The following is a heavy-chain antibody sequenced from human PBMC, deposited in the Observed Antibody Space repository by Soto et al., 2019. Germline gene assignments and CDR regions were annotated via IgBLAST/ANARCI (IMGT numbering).Heavy chain of an antibody. Sequence: GSLRLSCAASGFTFSSYWMHWVRQAPGKGLVWVSRINSDGSSTFYADSVKGRFTISRDNAKNTLYLQMNSLRAEDTAVYYCARGLDLNCSSTSCYAPGAGYYYMDVWGKGTTVTVSS. CDR2: INSDGSST. CDR1: GFTFSSYW. V-gene: IGHV3-74*01. CDR3: ARGLDLNCSSTSCYAPGAGYYYMDV. J-gene: IGHJ6*03. D-gene: IGHD2-2*01.